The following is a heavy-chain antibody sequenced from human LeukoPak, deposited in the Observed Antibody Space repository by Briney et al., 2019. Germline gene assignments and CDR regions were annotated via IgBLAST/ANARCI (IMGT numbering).Heavy chain of an antibody. CDR2: VYYTGRT. V-gene: IGHV4-39*01. Sequence: PSETLSLTCSVSNASVNNNNFYWAWIRQTPGKGLEWIGAVYYTGRTFYNPSLRSRVTISADTSKNQFSMSLSSATAADTAVYFCARHGNSYGLRFDFWGQGTLVTVSS. D-gene: IGHD5-18*01. J-gene: IGHJ4*02. CDR3: ARHGNSYGLRFDF. CDR1: NASVNNNNFY.